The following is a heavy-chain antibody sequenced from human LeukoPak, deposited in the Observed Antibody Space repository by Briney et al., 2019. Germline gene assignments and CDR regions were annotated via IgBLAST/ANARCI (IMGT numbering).Heavy chain of an antibody. J-gene: IGHJ4*02. V-gene: IGHV4-30-4*01. Sequence: PSETLSLTCTVSGGSISSGDYYWSWIRQPPGKGLEWIGYIYYSGSTYYNPSLKSRVTISVDTSKNQFSLKLSSVTAADTAVYYCARDFGYSYGHPYFDYWGQGTLVTVSS. D-gene: IGHD5-18*01. CDR3: ARDFGYSYGHPYFDY. CDR2: IYYSGST. CDR1: GGSISSGDYY.